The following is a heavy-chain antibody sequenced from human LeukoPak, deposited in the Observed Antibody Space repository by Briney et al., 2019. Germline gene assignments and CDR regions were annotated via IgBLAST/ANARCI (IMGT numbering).Heavy chain of an antibody. CDR1: GFTFSSYG. CDR3: ARDRGLVVQGVFFYFDY. V-gene: IGHV3-48*04. Sequence: GGSLRLSCAASGFTFSSYGMHWVRQAPGKGLEWVSYITNSGSGSTIYYADSVKGRFTISRDNAKNSLYLQMNSLRAEDTAVYYCARDRGLVVQGVFFYFDYWGQGTLVTVSS. J-gene: IGHJ4*02. D-gene: IGHD3-10*01. CDR2: ITNSGSGSTI.